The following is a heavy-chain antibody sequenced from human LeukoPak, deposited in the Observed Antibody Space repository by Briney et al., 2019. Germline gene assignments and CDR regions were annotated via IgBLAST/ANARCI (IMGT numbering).Heavy chain of an antibody. D-gene: IGHD3-22*01. CDR2: ISSSSSYI. J-gene: IGHJ6*02. V-gene: IGHV3-21*01. Sequence: PGGSLRLSCAASGFTFSSYSMNWVRQAPGKGLECVSSISSSSSYIYYADSVKGRFTISRDNAKNSLYLQMNSLRAEDTAVYYCAVPAKSSGYYTPSYAMDVWGQGTTVTVSS. CDR3: AVPAKSSGYYTPSYAMDV. CDR1: GFTFSSYS.